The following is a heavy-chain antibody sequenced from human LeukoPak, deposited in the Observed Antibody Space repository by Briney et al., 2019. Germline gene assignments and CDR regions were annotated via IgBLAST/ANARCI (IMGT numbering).Heavy chain of an antibody. CDR3: ARVGSRKSDY. CDR1: GFSFSSYS. J-gene: IGHJ4*02. CDR2: ISSSSSYI. Sequence: GGSLRLSCAASGFSFSSYSMNWVRQAPGKGLEWVSSISSSSSYIYYADSVKGRFTISRDNAKTSLYLQMNRLRAEDTAVYYCARVGSRKSDYWGQGTLVTVSS. D-gene: IGHD2-15*01. V-gene: IGHV3-21*01.